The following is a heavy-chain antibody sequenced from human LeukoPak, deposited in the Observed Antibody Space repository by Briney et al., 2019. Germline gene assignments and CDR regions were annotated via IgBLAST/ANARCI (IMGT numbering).Heavy chain of an antibody. Sequence: GGSLRLSCAASGFTFSSYAMHWVSQAPGKGLEWVAVISYDGSNKYYADSVKGRFTISRDNSKNTLYLQMNSLRAEDTAVYYCSHSLGVYWGQGTLVTVSS. V-gene: IGHV3-30-3*01. CDR2: ISYDGSNK. CDR1: GFTFSSYA. CDR3: SHSLGVY. J-gene: IGHJ4*02. D-gene: IGHD3-10*01.